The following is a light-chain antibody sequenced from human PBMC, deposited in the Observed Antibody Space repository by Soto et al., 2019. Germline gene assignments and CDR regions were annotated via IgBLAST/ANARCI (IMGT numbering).Light chain of an antibody. V-gene: IGLV2-14*01. Sequence: QSALTQPASVSGSPGQSITISCTGTSSDVGAYNYVSWYQQHPGKAPKLMIFEVSDRPSGVSNRFSGSKSGNTASLTISGIQAEDEADYYCSSYTSSNTLVFGGGTKL. CDR3: SSYTSSNTLV. CDR1: SSDVGAYNY. J-gene: IGLJ2*01. CDR2: EVS.